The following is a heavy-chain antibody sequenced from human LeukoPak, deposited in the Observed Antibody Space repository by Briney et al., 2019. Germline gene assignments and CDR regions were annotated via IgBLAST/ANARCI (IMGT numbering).Heavy chain of an antibody. CDR1: GFTFSNYW. J-gene: IGHJ6*03. V-gene: IGHV3-7*01. Sequence: PGGSLRLSCAASGFTFSNYWMNWVRQAPGKGLEWVANIKQDGSETYYVDSVKGRFTVSRDNAKNSLYLQMNSLRAEDTAVYYCARDRGNYMDVWGKGTTVTVSS. D-gene: IGHD5-24*01. CDR3: ARDRGNYMDV. CDR2: IKQDGSET.